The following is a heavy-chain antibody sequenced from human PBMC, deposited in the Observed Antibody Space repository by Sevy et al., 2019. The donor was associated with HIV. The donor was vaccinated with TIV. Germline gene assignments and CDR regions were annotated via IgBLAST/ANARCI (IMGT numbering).Heavy chain of an antibody. V-gene: IGHV3-74*01. J-gene: IGHJ4*02. CDR2: VDNDGSGT. D-gene: IGHD2-8*01. CDR1: GFTFTNYW. Sequence: GGSLRLSCAASGFTFTNYWMHWVRQAPGKGLVWVSRVDNDGSGTNYADSVKGRFTISRDNGKNTVYLQMNSLRAEDTAGYYCTRDMYGIDYWGQGTLVTVSS. CDR3: TRDMYGIDY.